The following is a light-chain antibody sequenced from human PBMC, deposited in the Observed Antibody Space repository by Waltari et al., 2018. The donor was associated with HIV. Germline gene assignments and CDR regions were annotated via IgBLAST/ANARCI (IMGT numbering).Light chain of an antibody. CDR3: ASWDDNLSGWV. Sequence: QSVLTQPPSASGTPGQSVSISCSGSRSTLGRNYVYWYQHLPGTTPKVFIYRSDQRPSGVPDRFSGSNSGTSASLAISGLRSEDEAHYYCASWDDNLSGWVFGGGTKLTVL. CDR1: RSTLGRNY. CDR2: RSD. J-gene: IGLJ3*02. V-gene: IGLV1-47*01.